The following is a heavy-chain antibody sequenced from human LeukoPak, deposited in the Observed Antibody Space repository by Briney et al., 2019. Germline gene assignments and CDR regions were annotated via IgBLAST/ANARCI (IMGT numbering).Heavy chain of an antibody. J-gene: IGHJ3*02. D-gene: IGHD2-2*01. CDR1: GFTFSSYG. V-gene: IGHV3-30*02. Sequence: PGGSLRLSCAASGFTFSSYGMHWVRQAPGKGLEWVAVIWYGGSNKYYADSVKGRFTISRDNSKNTLYLQMNSLRAEDTAVYYCAKVGCSSTSCYRSDAFDIWGQGTMVTVSS. CDR3: AKVGCSSTSCYRSDAFDI. CDR2: IWYGGSNK.